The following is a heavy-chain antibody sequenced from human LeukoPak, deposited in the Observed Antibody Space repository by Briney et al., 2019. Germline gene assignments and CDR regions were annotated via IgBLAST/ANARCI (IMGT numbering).Heavy chain of an antibody. V-gene: IGHV2-70*01. D-gene: IGHD1-26*01. Sequence: GSGPTLVNPTQTLTLTCTFSGFSLNTNGMCVSWIRQPPGKALDWLALIDWDDDKFYRTSLKTRLTISKDTSRNQVVLTLTNMDPVDTATYYCARTISGSYSNWFDSWGQGTLVTVPS. CDR2: IDWDDDK. CDR1: GFSLNTNGMC. CDR3: ARTISGSYSNWFDS. J-gene: IGHJ5*01.